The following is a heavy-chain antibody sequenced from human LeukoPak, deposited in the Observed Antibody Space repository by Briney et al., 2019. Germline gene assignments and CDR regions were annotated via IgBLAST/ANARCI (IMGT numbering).Heavy chain of an antibody. CDR1: GFTFSSYG. CDR3: AKDRRRSTSMADY. D-gene: IGHD2-2*01. Sequence: QPGGSLRLSCAASGFTFSSYGMHWVRQAPGKGLEWVAFIRYDGSNKYYADSVKGRFTISRDNSKNTLYLQMNSLRAEDTAVYYCAKDRRRSTSMADYWGQGTLVTVSS. V-gene: IGHV3-30*02. CDR2: IRYDGSNK. J-gene: IGHJ4*02.